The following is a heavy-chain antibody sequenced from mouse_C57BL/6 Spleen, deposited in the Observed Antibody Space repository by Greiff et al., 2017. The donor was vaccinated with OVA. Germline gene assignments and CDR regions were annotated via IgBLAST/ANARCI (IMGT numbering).Heavy chain of an antibody. Sequence: EVMLVESGGDLVKPGGSLKLSCAASGFTFSSYGMSWVRQTPDKRLEWVATISSGGSYTYYPDSVKGRFTISRDNAKNTLYLQMSSLKSEDTAMYYCASFTTVVATDYAMDYWGQGTSVTVSS. V-gene: IGHV5-6*01. J-gene: IGHJ4*01. CDR2: ISSGGSYT. CDR1: GFTFSSYG. D-gene: IGHD1-1*01. CDR3: ASFTTVVATDYAMDY.